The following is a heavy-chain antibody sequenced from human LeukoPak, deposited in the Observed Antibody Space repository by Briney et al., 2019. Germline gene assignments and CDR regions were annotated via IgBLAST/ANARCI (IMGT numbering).Heavy chain of an antibody. D-gene: IGHD3-16*02. CDR3: ARDGERGELSLYMDY. Sequence: KSGGSLRLSCAASGFTFSSYNMNWVRQAPGKGLEWVSFISTSSSYIYYADSVKGRFTISRDNAKNSLYLQMNSLRAEDTAEYYCARDGERGELSLYMDYWGQGTLVTVSS. J-gene: IGHJ4*02. V-gene: IGHV3-21*01. CDR1: GFTFSSYN. CDR2: ISTSSSYI.